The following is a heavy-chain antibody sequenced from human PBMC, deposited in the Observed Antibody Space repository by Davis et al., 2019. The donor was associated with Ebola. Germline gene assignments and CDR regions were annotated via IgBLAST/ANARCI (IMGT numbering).Heavy chain of an antibody. D-gene: IGHD3-3*01. V-gene: IGHV4-59*01. CDR1: GGSISNYY. CDR3: ARKSGQFDP. Sequence: MPSETLSLTCTVSGGSISNYYWSWIRQPPGKGLEWIGYIYYSGNTIYNPSLKSRVTMSVDTSKNQFSLKLNSVTAADTAVYYCARKSGQFDPWGQGTLVTVSS. J-gene: IGHJ5*02. CDR2: IYYSGNT.